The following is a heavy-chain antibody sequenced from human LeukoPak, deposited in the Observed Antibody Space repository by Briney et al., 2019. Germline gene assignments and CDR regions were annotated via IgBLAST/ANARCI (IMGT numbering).Heavy chain of an antibody. Sequence: ASVKVSCKASGFTFTSFGFSWVRQAPGQGLEWMGWISAYNGNTNYAQRLQGRVTMTTDTSTSTAYMELRSLRSDDTAVYYCARDRAEIAAVGTFDYWGQGTLVTVSS. CDR1: GFTFTSFG. CDR3: ARDRAEIAAVGTFDY. V-gene: IGHV1-18*01. CDR2: ISAYNGNT. J-gene: IGHJ4*02. D-gene: IGHD6-13*01.